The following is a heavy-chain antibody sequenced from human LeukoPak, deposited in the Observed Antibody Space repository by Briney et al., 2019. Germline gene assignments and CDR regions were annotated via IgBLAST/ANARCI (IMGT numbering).Heavy chain of an antibody. V-gene: IGHV3-30-3*01. D-gene: IGHD3-22*01. CDR3: AGHAGYYYDSSGYSGMDV. CDR1: GFTFSSYA. Sequence: PGGSLRLSCAASGFTFSSYAMHWVRQAPGKGLEWVAVISYDGSNKYYADSVKGRFTISRDNSKNTLYLQMNSLRAEDTAVYYCAGHAGYYYDSSGYSGMDVWGQGTTVTVSS. CDR2: ISYDGSNK. J-gene: IGHJ6*02.